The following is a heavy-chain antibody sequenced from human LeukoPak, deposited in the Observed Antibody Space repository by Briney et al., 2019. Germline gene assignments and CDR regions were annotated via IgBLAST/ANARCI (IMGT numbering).Heavy chain of an antibody. D-gene: IGHD3-9*01. CDR1: GYTFTGFY. CDR3: AREWWGYDVLTGDNWFDP. Sequence: ASVKVSCKASGYTFTGFYIHWVRQAPGQGLEWMGRISPNSGGTNYAQKFQDRVIMTTDTSTSTAYIELRSLKSDDTAAYYCAREWWGYDVLTGDNWFDPWGQGTLVTVSS. V-gene: IGHV1-2*02. CDR2: ISPNSGGT. J-gene: IGHJ5*02.